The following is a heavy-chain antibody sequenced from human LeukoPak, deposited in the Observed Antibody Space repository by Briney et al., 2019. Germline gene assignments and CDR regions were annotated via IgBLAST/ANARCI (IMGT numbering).Heavy chain of an antibody. CDR3: ARYCSSTSCYYYYGMDV. V-gene: IGHV1-69*06. CDR1: GGTFSSYA. D-gene: IGHD2-2*01. J-gene: IGHJ6*04. CDR2: IIPIFGTA. Sequence: EASVKVSCKASGGTFSSYAISWVRQAPGQGLEWMGGIIPIFGTANYAQKFQGRVTITADKSTSTAYMELSGLRSEDTAVYYCARYCSSTSCYYYYGMDVWGKGTTVTVSS.